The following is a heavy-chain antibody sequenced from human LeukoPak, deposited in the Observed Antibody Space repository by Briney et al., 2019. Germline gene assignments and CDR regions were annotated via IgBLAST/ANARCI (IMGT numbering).Heavy chain of an antibody. D-gene: IGHD5-24*01. J-gene: IGHJ5*02. CDR1: GFTVSSNY. CDR2: IYSGGST. Sequence: GGSLRLSCAASGFTVSSNYMSWVRQAPGKGLEWVSVIYSGGSTYYADSVKGRFTISRDNSKNTLYLQMNSLRAEDTAVYYCAREMGDGYNYLHMDWFDPWGQGTLVTVSS. CDR3: AREMGDGYNYLHMDWFDP. V-gene: IGHV3-66*01.